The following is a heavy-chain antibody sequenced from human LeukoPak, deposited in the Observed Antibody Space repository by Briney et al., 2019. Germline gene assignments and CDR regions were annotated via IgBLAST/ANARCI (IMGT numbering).Heavy chain of an antibody. CDR3: AKYDSSSWYYFDY. Sequence: GGSLRLSCAASGFTFSSYAMSWVRQAPGKGLEWVSAISGSGGSTYYADSVKGRFTISRDNSKSTLYLQMNSLRAEDTAVYYCAKYDSSSWYYFDYWGQGTPVTVSS. V-gene: IGHV3-23*01. J-gene: IGHJ4*02. CDR2: ISGSGGST. CDR1: GFTFSSYA. D-gene: IGHD6-13*01.